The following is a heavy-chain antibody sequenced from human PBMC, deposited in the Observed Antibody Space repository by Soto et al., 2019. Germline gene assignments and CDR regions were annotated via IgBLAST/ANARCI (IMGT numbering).Heavy chain of an antibody. Sequence: ASVKVSCKVSGYTFTDHFIHWVRQAPGQGLEWMGWINTNNGGTKFAEKFQGRVTMTRDTSITTVYMELSRLRSDDTAVYYCARDLNPKYGPGSLHGFFDYWGQGTLVPVSS. CDR2: INTNNGGT. V-gene: IGHV1-2*02. CDR1: GYTFTDHF. CDR3: ARDLNPKYGPGSLHGFFDY. D-gene: IGHD3-10*01. J-gene: IGHJ4*02.